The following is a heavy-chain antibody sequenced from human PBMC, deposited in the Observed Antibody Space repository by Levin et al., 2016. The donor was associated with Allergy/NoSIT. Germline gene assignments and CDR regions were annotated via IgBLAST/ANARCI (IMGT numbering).Heavy chain of an antibody. V-gene: IGHV3-21*01. CDR3: ARDGGYDYQYFDY. D-gene: IGHD5-12*01. J-gene: IGHJ4*02. CDR2: ISSSSSYI. Sequence: WIRQPPGKGLEWVSSISSSSSYIYYADSVKGRFTISKDNAKNSLYLQMNSLRAEDTAVHYCARDGGYDYQYFDYWGQGTLVTVS.